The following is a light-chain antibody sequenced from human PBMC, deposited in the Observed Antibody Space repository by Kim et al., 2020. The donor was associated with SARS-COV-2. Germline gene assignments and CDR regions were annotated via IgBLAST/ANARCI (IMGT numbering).Light chain of an antibody. J-gene: IGLJ2*01. CDR1: SSDVGSYNY. CDR3: SSYAGRSVI. Sequence: QSALTQPRSVSGSPGQSVTISCTGTSSDVGSYNYVSWYQQYPGKAPKLIIYDVTKRPSGVPDRFSGSRSGNTASLTISGLQADDEADYYCSSYAGRSVIFGGGTKLTVL. V-gene: IGLV2-11*01. CDR2: DVT.